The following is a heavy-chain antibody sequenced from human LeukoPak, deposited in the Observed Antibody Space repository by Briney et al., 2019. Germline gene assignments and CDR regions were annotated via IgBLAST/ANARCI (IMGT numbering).Heavy chain of an antibody. D-gene: IGHD2-21*02. CDR2: ISSSGSTI. V-gene: IGHV3-48*04. Sequence: PGGSLRLSCAASGFTFSDYSMNWVRQAPGKGLEWVSYISSSGSTIYYADSVKGRFTISRDNAKNSLYLQMNSLRAEDTAVYYCARNRRGIVVVTAIDYWGQGTLVTVSS. CDR3: ARNRRGIVVVTAIDY. J-gene: IGHJ4*02. CDR1: GFTFSDYS.